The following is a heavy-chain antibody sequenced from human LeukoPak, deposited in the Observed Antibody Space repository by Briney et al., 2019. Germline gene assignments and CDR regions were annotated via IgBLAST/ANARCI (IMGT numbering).Heavy chain of an antibody. J-gene: IGHJ4*02. CDR3: AKDQRTYYYDSSRGYYFDY. D-gene: IGHD3-22*01. Sequence: PGGSLRLSCAASGFTFSSYGMHWVRQAPGKGLEWVAFIRYDVSNKYYADSVKGRFTISRDNSKNTLYLQMNSLRAEDTAVYYCAKDQRTYYYDSSRGYYFDYWGQGTLVTVSS. CDR1: GFTFSSYG. V-gene: IGHV3-30*02. CDR2: IRYDVSNK.